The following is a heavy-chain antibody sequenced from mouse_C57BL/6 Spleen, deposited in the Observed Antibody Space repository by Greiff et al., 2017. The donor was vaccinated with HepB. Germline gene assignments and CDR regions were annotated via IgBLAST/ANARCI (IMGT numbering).Heavy chain of an antibody. CDR1: GYAFSSSW. J-gene: IGHJ1*03. Sequence: VKLLESGPELVKPGASVKISCKASGYAFSSSWMNWVKQRPGKGLEWIGRIYPGDGDTNYNGKFKGKATLTADKSSSTAYMQLSSLTSEDSAVYFCARYYYGAYFDVWGTGTTVTVSS. D-gene: IGHD1-1*01. CDR3: ARYYYGAYFDV. CDR2: IYPGDGDT. V-gene: IGHV1-82*01.